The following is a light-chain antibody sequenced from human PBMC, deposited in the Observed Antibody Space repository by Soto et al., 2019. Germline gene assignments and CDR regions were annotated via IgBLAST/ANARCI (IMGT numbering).Light chain of an antibody. CDR1: ESVSRS. Sequence: ELVMTQSTATLSVSPGERATLSCRASESVSRSLAWYQQKPGQAPRLLIYDASTRATGIPDRFSGGGSGTEFTLTISSLQSEDFVVYYCQQYNSWPPITFGQGTRLEI. CDR2: DAS. CDR3: QQYNSWPPIT. J-gene: IGKJ5*01. V-gene: IGKV3-15*01.